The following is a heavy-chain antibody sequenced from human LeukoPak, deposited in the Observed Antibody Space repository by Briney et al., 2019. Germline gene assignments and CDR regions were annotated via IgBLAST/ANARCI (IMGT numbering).Heavy chain of an antibody. CDR2: ISWNSGSI. Sequence: PGGSLRLSCAASGFTFDDYAMHWVRQAPGKGLEWVSGISWNSGSIGYADSVKGRFTISRDNAKNSLYLQMNSLRAEDTALYYRAKGKQWLVRGGGFDPWGQGTLVTVSS. J-gene: IGHJ5*02. CDR1: GFTFDDYA. V-gene: IGHV3-9*01. CDR3: AKGKQWLVRGGGFDP. D-gene: IGHD6-19*01.